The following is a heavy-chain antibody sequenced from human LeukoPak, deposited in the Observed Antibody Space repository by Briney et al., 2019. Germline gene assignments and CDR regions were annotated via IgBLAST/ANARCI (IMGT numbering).Heavy chain of an antibody. Sequence: GGSLTLSCTASGLTFSSYAMSWVRQAPGRGREWVSDISGSGDRIYYGASVKGRFTISRDNSKNTLNFQMNSLRAEDTAVYYCATSKYSGSYWGQGNLVTVSS. J-gene: IGHJ4*02. CDR2: ISGSGDRI. D-gene: IGHD1-26*01. V-gene: IGHV3-23*01. CDR3: ATSKYSGSY. CDR1: GLTFSSYA.